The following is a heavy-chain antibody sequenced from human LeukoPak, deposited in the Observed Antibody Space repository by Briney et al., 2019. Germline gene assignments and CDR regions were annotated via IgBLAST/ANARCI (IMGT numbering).Heavy chain of an antibody. CDR2: IYYSGST. Sequence: PSETLCLTCTVPGGSISSGGYYWSWIRQHAGKGLEWIGYIYYSGSTYYNPSLKSRVTISVDTSKNQFSLKLSSVTAADTAVYYCARQSGYSYGWNYLNWFDPWGQGTLVTVSS. D-gene: IGHD5-18*01. CDR3: ARQSGYSYGWNYLNWFDP. V-gene: IGHV4-31*03. CDR1: GGSISSGGYY. J-gene: IGHJ5*02.